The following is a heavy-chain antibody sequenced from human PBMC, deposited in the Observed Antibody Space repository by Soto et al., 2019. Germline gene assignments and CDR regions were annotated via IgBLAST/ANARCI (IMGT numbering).Heavy chain of an antibody. V-gene: IGHV4-31*03. D-gene: IGHD2-15*01. CDR1: GGSISSGGYY. CDR2: IYYSGST. CDR3: VRDRRGNPRYFDL. J-gene: IGHJ2*01. Sequence: QVQLQESGPGLVKPSQTLSLTCTVSGGSISSGGYYWSWIRQHPGKGLEWIGYIYYSGSTYYNPSLKSRVTISVDTSKNQFSLKLSSVTAADTAVYYCVRDRRGNPRYFDLWGRGTLVTVSS.